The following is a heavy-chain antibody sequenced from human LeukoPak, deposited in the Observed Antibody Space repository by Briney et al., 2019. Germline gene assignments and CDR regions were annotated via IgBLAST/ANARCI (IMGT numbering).Heavy chain of an antibody. V-gene: IGHV4-59*08. Sequence: SETLSLTCTVSGGSIRSYYWSWIRQPPGKGLEWIGFIHYTGSTNYNPSLKSRVTISVDTSKNQFSLQLSSVTATDTAVYFCARHSSSWYPDYWGQGTLVTVSS. D-gene: IGHD6-13*01. CDR3: ARHSSSWYPDY. J-gene: IGHJ4*02. CDR2: IHYTGST. CDR1: GGSIRSYY.